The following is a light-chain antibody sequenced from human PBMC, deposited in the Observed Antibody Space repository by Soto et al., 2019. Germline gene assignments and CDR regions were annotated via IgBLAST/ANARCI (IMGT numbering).Light chain of an antibody. CDR3: SSYTRSNTWV. J-gene: IGLJ3*02. CDR2: EVS. CDR1: SSDVGGYNY. Sequence: QSALTQPASVSGSPGQSITISCTGTSSDVGGYNYVSWYQQHPGKAPKVMIYEVSNRPSGVSNRFSGSKSGNTASLTISGLQAEDEADYYCSSYTRSNTWVFGGGTNLTVL. V-gene: IGLV2-14*01.